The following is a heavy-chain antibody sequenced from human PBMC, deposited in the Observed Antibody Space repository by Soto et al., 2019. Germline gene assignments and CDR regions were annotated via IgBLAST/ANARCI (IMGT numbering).Heavy chain of an antibody. Sequence: PSETLSLTCTVSGDSVTSGNYYWSWIRQPPGKGLEWIGHIYYSGSTNYSPSLKSRVTISLDTSNNQFSLKVTSVTAAETAVYYCAMSPVDTYMIYWFDPWGQGTLVTVSS. D-gene: IGHD3-16*01. J-gene: IGHJ5*01. V-gene: IGHV4-61*01. CDR3: AMSPVDTYMIYWFDP. CDR1: GDSVTSGNYY. CDR2: IYYSGST.